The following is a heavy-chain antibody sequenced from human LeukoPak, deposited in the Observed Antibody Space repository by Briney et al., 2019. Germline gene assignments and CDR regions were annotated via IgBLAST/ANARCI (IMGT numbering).Heavy chain of an antibody. J-gene: IGHJ4*02. CDR1: GFTFTTYS. V-gene: IGHV5-51*01. CDR3: ARQSCYDS. Sequence: GESLKISCKGSGFTFTTYSFAWVRQMPGKGLEWMGVIYAGGSSTRYSPSFQGQVTISVDKSISTAYLQWSSLKASDSAIYYCARQSCYDSWGQGTLVTVSS. D-gene: IGHD3-16*01. CDR2: IYAGGSST.